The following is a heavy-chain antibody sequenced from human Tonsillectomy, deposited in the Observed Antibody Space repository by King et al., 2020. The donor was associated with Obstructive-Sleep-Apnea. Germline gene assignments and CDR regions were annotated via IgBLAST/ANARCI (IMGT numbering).Heavy chain of an antibody. J-gene: IGHJ3*02. V-gene: IGHV3-11*06. CDR3: ARDWSDSGSYFRGFDAFDI. CDR2: ISSSSSYT. D-gene: IGHD1-26*01. Sequence: QLVQSGGGLVKPGGSPRLSCAASGFTFSDYYMSWIRQAPGKGLEWVSYISSSSSYTNYADSVKGRFTISRDNAKNSLYLQMNSLRAEDTAVYYCARDWSDSGSYFRGFDAFDIWGQGTMVTVSS. CDR1: GFTFSDYY.